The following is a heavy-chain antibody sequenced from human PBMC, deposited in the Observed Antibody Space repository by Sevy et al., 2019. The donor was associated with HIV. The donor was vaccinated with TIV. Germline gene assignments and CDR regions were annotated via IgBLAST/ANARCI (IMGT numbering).Heavy chain of an antibody. D-gene: IGHD6-13*01. J-gene: IGHJ6*02. Sequence: GGSLRLSCAASNLTFEDYAMHGVRRAPWKGLEWVSGISWNGADIGFAASVKGRFTISRDNAKSSVYLQINSLTPEDTGVYYCAKGQQLITQSGSYFYYGMNVWGQGTTVTVSS. CDR3: AKGQQLITQSGSYFYYGMNV. CDR1: NLTFEDYA. CDR2: ISWNGADI. V-gene: IGHV3-9*01.